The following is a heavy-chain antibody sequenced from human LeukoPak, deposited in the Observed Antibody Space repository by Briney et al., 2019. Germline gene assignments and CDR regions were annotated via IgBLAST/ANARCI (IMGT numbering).Heavy chain of an antibody. D-gene: IGHD1-1*01. J-gene: IGHJ5*02. CDR2: ISYDGSNK. CDR3: ARMSGTTGTTVRWFDP. CDR1: GFTFSNYW. V-gene: IGHV3-30*03. Sequence: GGSLRLSCAASGFTFSNYWMSWVRRAPGKGLEWVAVISYDGSNKYYADSVKGRFTISRDNSKNTLYLQMNSLRAEDTAVYYCARMSGTTGTTVRWFDPWGQGTLVTVSS.